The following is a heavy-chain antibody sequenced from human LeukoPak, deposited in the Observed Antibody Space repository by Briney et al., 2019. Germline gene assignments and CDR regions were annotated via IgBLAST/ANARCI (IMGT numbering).Heavy chain of an antibody. V-gene: IGHV3-30*04. CDR2: ISYDGSNE. D-gene: IGHD5-18*01. CDR3: VKVDT. J-gene: IGHJ4*02. CDR1: GFTFSSYV. Sequence: GGSLRLSCAASGFTFSSYVMHWVRQAPGKGLEWVAIISYDGSNEYYADSVKGRFTISRDNSKNTLYLQMNSLRAADTAVYYCVKVDTWGQGTLVTVSS.